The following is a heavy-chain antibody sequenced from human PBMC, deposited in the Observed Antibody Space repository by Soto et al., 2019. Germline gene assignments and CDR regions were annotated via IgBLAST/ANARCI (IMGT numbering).Heavy chain of an antibody. D-gene: IGHD4-4*01. V-gene: IGHV3-11*01. CDR3: ALAGYDSNYYAVTPLSAGHF. CDR1: GFTFSDYY. Sequence: QVQLVVSGGGLVKPGGSLRISCAASGFTFSDYYISWIRQAPGKGLEWVSYISSSGSIIYYADSVKGRFTISRDNAKNSLELQRNSLRAEDTAVYYCALAGYDSNYYAVTPLSAGHFWGQGTLVTVSS. CDR2: ISSSGSII. J-gene: IGHJ4*02.